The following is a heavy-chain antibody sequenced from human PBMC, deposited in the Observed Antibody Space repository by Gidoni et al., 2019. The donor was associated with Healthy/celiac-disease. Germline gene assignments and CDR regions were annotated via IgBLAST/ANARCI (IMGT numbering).Heavy chain of an antibody. J-gene: IGHJ3*02. D-gene: IGHD4-17*01. Sequence: QVQLPESGTGLCKPSQTLSLPCPFPGGSITRGGYYWSWIRQHPGKGLEWIGYIYYSGSTYYNPSLKSRVTISVDTSKNQFSLKLSSVTAADTAVYYCARDRTTVVTPGTDAFDIWGQGTMVTVSS. CDR1: GGSITRGGYY. CDR3: ARDRTTVVTPGTDAFDI. V-gene: IGHV4-31*03. CDR2: IYYSGST.